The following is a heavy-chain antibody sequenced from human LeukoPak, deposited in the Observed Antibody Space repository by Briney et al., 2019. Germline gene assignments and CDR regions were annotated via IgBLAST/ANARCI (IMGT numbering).Heavy chain of an antibody. CDR1: GFTVSSNY. Sequence: GGSLRLSCAASGFTVSSNYMSWVRQAPGKGLEWVSVIYSGGSTYYADSVKGRFTISRDNSKNTLYLQMNSLRAEDTALYYCARVARGDYYYYYMDVWGKGTTVTVSS. CDR3: ARVARGDYYYYYMDV. D-gene: IGHD3-10*01. CDR2: IYSGGST. V-gene: IGHV3-53*01. J-gene: IGHJ6*03.